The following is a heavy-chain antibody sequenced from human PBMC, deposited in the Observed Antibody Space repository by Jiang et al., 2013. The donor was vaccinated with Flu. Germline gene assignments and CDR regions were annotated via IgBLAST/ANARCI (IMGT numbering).Heavy chain of an antibody. Sequence: GPGLVKPSETLSLTCTVSGGSISSSSYYWGWIRQPPGKGLEWIGSIYYSGSTYYNPSLKSRVTISVDTSKNQFSLKLSSVTAADTAVYYCARHPNKYYYDSSGYHNHYYYYYYMDVWAKGPRSPSP. V-gene: IGHV4-39*01. J-gene: IGHJ6*03. D-gene: IGHD3-22*01. CDR2: IYYSGST. CDR3: ARHPNKYYYDSSGYHNHYYYYYYMDV. CDR1: GGSISSSSYY.